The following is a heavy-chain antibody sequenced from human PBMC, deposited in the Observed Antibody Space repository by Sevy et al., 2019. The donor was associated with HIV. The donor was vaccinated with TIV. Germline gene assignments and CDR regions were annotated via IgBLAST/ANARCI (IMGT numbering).Heavy chain of an antibody. D-gene: IGHD2-8*01. CDR3: ARGSNGAFDI. V-gene: IGHV3-7*04. CDR1: GFTFGSYW. Sequence: GGSLRLSCAASGFTFGSYWMNWVRQAPGKGLGWVAQIKQDGSEKNYVGSVRGRLTISRDNAKNSRYLQMNSLRPEDTAVYYCARGSNGAFDIWGQGTMVTVSS. CDR2: IKQDGSEK. J-gene: IGHJ3*02.